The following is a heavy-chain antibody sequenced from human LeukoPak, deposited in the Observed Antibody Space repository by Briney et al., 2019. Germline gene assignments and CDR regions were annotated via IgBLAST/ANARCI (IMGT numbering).Heavy chain of an antibody. CDR2: INPSGGST. J-gene: IGHJ3*02. CDR3: AKDLGSYYDSSGYYPGNAFDI. V-gene: IGHV1-46*01. Sequence: ASVKVSCKVSGYTLTELSMHWVRQAPGQGLEWMGIINPSGGSTSYAQKFQGRVTMTRDTSTSTVYMELSSLRSEDTAVYYCAKDLGSYYDSSGYYPGNAFDIWGQGTMVTVSS. D-gene: IGHD3-22*01. CDR1: GYTLTELS.